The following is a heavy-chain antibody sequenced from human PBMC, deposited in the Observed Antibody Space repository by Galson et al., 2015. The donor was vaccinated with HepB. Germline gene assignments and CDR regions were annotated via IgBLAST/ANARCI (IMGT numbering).Heavy chain of an antibody. CDR1: GYTLTELS. CDR2: FDPEDGET. CDR3: ATDGYGDLTQELFYYGMDV. D-gene: IGHD4-17*01. Sequence: SVKVSCKVSGYTLTELSMNWVRQAPGKGLEWMGGFDPEDGETIYAQKFQGRVTMTEDTSTDTAYMELSSLRSEDTAVYYCATDGYGDLTQELFYYGMDVWGQGTTVTVSS. J-gene: IGHJ6*02. V-gene: IGHV1-24*01.